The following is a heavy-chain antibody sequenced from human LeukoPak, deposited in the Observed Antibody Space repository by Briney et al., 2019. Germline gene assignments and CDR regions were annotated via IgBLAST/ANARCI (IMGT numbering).Heavy chain of an antibody. CDR3: AREYGSGSYYNWFDP. CDR2: IKQDGSEK. V-gene: IGHV3-7*01. CDR1: GFTFSSYW. D-gene: IGHD3-10*01. J-gene: IGHJ5*02. Sequence: GGSLRLSCAASGFTFSSYWMSWVRQAPGKGLEWVANIKQDGSEKYYVDSVKGRFTISRDNAKNSLYLQMNSLRAEDTAVYYCAREYGSGSYYNWFDPWGQGTLVTVSS.